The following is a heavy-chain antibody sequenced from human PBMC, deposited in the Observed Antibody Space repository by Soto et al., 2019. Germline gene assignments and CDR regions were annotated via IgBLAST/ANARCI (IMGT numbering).Heavy chain of an antibody. D-gene: IGHD3-9*01. Sequence: QVQLVESGGGVVQPGRSLRLSCAGSGFTFSDYAMHWVRRAPGRGPEWLALISFNGINTYYADSVKGRFTISRDNSKNTLFLQMNTLRAEDTAVYYCARDVSGFEYFDFWGQGTLVTVSS. CDR2: ISFNGINT. J-gene: IGHJ4*02. V-gene: IGHV3-30-3*01. CDR3: ARDVSGFEYFDF. CDR1: GFTFSDYA.